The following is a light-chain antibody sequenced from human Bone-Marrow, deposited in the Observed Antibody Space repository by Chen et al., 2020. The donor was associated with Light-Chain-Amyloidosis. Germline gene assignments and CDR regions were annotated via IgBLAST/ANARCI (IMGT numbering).Light chain of an antibody. CDR2: GAS. CDR1: QSVRRSD. CDR3: QNIGSSTQT. J-gene: IGKJ1*01. Sequence: EIMLTQSPSNLSFSPGERATLSCRPSQSVRRSDLAWYQQKPGQAPRILIYGASSWATVIAYRFSGSRCGTDFTLTISRLGTEDFAVSYWQNIGSSTQTFGQGTKVEIQ. V-gene: IGKV3-20*01.